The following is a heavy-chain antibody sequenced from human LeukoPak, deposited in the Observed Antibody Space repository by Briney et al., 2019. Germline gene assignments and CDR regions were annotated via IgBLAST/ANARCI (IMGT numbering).Heavy chain of an antibody. Sequence: GGSLRLSCAASGFTFSSYAMHWVRQAPGKGLEWVAVISYDGSNKYYADSVKGRFTISRDNSKNTLYLQMNSLRAEDTTVYYCARDGGGYCSSISCYQNYFDYWGQGTLVTVSS. D-gene: IGHD2-2*01. CDR3: ARDGGGYCSSISCYQNYFDY. V-gene: IGHV3-30-3*01. CDR2: ISYDGSNK. CDR1: GFTFSSYA. J-gene: IGHJ4*02.